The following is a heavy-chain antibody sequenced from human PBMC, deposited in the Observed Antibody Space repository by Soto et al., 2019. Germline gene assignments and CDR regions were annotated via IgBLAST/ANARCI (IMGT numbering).Heavy chain of an antibody. CDR3: ARVETVGSYHDGFDY. D-gene: IGHD1-26*01. CDR1: GYTFTSYG. CDR2: ISAYNGNT. Sequence: ASVKVSCKASGYTFTSYGISWVRQAPGQGLEWMGWISAYNGNTNYAQKLQGRVTMTTDTSTSTAYMELRSLRSDDTAVYYCARVETVGSYHDGFDYWGQGTLVTVSS. J-gene: IGHJ4*02. V-gene: IGHV1-18*01.